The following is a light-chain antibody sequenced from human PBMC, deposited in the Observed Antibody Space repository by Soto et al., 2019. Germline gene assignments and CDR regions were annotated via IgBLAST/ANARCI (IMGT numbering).Light chain of an antibody. CDR1: SSNIGADFD. CDR3: QSYDRSLTGV. J-gene: IGLJ1*01. Sequence: QSVLTQPPSVSGAPGQRITISCTWSSSNIGADFDVYWYQQLPGAAPKLLIYGNTNRPSGVPDRFSGSKYGTSASLAITGLQAEDEADYYCQSYDRSLTGVFGTGTKVTVL. CDR2: GNT. V-gene: IGLV1-40*01.